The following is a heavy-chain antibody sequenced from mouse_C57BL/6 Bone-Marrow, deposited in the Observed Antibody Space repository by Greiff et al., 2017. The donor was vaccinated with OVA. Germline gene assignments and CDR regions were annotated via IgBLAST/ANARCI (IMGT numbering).Heavy chain of an antibody. CDR1: GFSFNTYA. CDR2: IRSKSNNYAT. J-gene: IGHJ1*03. Sequence: EVQGVESGGGLVQPKGSLKLSCAASGFSFNTYAMNWVRQAPGKGLEWVARIRSKSNNYATYYADSVKDRFTISRDDSESMLYLQMNNLKTEDTAMYYCVRRNYGYFDVWGTGTTVTVSS. CDR3: VRRNYGYFDV. V-gene: IGHV10-1*01.